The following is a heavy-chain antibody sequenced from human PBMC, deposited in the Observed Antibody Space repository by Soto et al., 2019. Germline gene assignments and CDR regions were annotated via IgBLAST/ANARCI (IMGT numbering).Heavy chain of an antibody. J-gene: IGHJ4*02. CDR1: GASISNFY. CDR2: LYTRGTT. V-gene: IGHV4-4*07. CDR3: AKGGTHYFDS. Sequence: PSETLSLTCSVSGASISNFYWSWIRQSAGKGLEWIGRLYTRGTTDYNPSLKSRVTMSIDTSKNRVSLSPTSVTAAETAVYYCAKGGTHYFDSWGQGIAATV. D-gene: IGHD3-16*01.